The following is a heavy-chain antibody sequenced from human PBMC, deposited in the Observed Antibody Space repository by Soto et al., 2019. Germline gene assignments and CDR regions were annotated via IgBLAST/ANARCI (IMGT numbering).Heavy chain of an antibody. CDR1: GGSISTYY. J-gene: IGHJ3*02. CDR2: IYYSGST. Sequence: XGTLSLTSTVSGGSISTYYWSWIRQPPGKGLEWIGYIYYSGSTSYNPSLKSRVTISVDTSKNQFSLKLRSVTAADTAMYYCARLSWEDYGITAAFDIWGQGTMVTVSS. V-gene: IGHV4-59*01. D-gene: IGHD1-20*01. CDR3: ARLSWEDYGITAAFDI.